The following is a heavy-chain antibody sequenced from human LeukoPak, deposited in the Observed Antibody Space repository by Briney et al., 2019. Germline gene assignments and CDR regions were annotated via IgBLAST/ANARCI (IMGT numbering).Heavy chain of an antibody. CDR1: GGSVSGYY. CDR3: ARGVSGERDY. D-gene: IGHD4-17*01. J-gene: IGHJ4*02. Sequence: SETLSLTCAVYGGSVSGYYWRWIRQPPVKGREWIGEINHSGSTNYNPSLKSRVTISVDTSKNQFFLKLSSVTAAATACYYCARGVSGERDYWRQGRLVSVS. V-gene: IGHV4-34*01. CDR2: INHSGST.